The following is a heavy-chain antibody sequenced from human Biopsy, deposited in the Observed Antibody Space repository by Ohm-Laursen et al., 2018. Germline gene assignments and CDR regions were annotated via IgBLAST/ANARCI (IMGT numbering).Heavy chain of an antibody. CDR2: VDWDDYK. Sequence: TQTLTLPCSFSGFSLSARGMCVSWIRQAPGKALEWLARVDWDDYKDYSESLQTKLSISKDTSNDQVVLTVNNVDPADTATYYCARTPILIVSAGLVYRHRRHLQGMDVWGQGIAVTVS. V-gene: IGHV2-70*11. CDR3: ARTPILIVSAGLVYRHRRHLQGMDV. CDR1: GFSLSARGMC. J-gene: IGHJ6*02. D-gene: IGHD3-3*01.